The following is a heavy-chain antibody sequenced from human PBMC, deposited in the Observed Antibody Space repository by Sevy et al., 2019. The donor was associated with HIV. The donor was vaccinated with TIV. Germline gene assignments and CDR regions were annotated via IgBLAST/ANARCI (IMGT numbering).Heavy chain of an antibody. V-gene: IGHV3-7*01. CDR3: VRAIAAAGSF. CDR2: IKQDGSVK. Sequence: GGSLRLSCAASGFSLNNYWMNWFRQAPGKGLEWVANIKQDGSVKYYVDSVKGRFTISRDNARNLLYLQMNSLRVEDTDLYYCVRAIAAAGSFWGQGTLVTVSS. J-gene: IGHJ4*02. CDR1: GFSLNNYW. D-gene: IGHD6-13*01.